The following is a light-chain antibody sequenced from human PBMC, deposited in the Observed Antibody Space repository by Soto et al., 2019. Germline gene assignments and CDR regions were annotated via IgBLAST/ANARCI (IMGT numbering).Light chain of an antibody. J-gene: IGKJ5*01. CDR2: GAS. CDR3: QQYDNWPIT. CDR1: QSVSTN. Sequence: EIAMTQSPATLPVSPGERATLSCRASQSVSTNLAWYQQKPGQAPRLLMYGASTRAIGIPARFTADGSGTEFTLTISSLQPEDLTFYYCQQYDNWPITFGQGTRLEIK. V-gene: IGKV3-15*01.